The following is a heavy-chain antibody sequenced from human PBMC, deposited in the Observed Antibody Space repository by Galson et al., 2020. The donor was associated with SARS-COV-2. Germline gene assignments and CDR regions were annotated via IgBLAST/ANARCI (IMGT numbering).Heavy chain of an antibody. CDR2: INHVGYT. CDR1: GGSFNEYY. V-gene: IGHV4-34*01. CDR3: ARAVWPSLFYTTFLDS. D-gene: IGHD1-1*01. J-gene: IGHJ4*02. Sequence: SETLSLTCAVYGGSFNEYYWAWIRQSPGKGMEWIGEINHVGYTKYNPSVQSRVSTSVDKSKNQFSLKLVSVTAADTAIYYCARAVWPSLFYTTFLDSWGQGTLVTVSS.